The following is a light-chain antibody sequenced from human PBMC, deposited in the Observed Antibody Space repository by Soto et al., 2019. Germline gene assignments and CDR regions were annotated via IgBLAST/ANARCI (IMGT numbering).Light chain of an antibody. CDR2: GAS. V-gene: IGKV3-15*01. CDR1: QSINTN. J-gene: IGKJ4*01. Sequence: TLMTQSPATLSVSPGERATFSCRASQSINTNLAWFQLKPGQAPRLLIYGASTRATGIPARFSGSGSGTEFTLTINSLQSEDFAVYYCQHFNNWPLTFGGGTKVDIK. CDR3: QHFNNWPLT.